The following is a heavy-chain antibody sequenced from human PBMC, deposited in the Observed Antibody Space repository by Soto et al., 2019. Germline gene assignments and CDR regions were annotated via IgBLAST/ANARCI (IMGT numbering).Heavy chain of an antibody. Sequence: EVQLLESGGGLIQPGGSLRLSCAASGFTFNNYAMSWVRQAPGKGLEWVSAISGNGISTYYADSVRGRFTISRDNSENALFLQMNRLRDYDTAVYYCTRDAISMVRGTDNWFDPWGQGTLVTVSS. CDR3: TRDAISMVRGTDNWFDP. CDR2: ISGNGIST. D-gene: IGHD3-10*01. CDR1: GFTFNNYA. V-gene: IGHV3-23*01. J-gene: IGHJ5*02.